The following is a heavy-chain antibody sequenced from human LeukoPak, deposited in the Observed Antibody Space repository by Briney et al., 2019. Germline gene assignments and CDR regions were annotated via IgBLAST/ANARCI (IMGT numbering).Heavy chain of an antibody. CDR2: VYHSGNT. CDR3: ARHPSTVTQNWFDP. Sequence: PSGTLSLTCAVSGGSINNDNWWSWVRQPPGKGLEWIGEVYHSGNTNYNPSLKSRVTISVDTSKNQFSLKLSSVTAADTAVYYCARHPSTVTQNWFDPWGQGTLVTVSS. J-gene: IGHJ5*02. D-gene: IGHD4-17*01. V-gene: IGHV4-4*02. CDR1: GGSINNDNW.